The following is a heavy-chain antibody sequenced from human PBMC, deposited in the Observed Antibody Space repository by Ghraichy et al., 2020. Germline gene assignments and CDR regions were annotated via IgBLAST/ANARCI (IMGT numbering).Heavy chain of an antibody. V-gene: IGHV3-23*01. D-gene: IGHD4-17*01. CDR2: ISSSGSRT. CDR3: AKGGSTVRFFYYNGMDV. CDR1: RFTFSSYA. J-gene: IGHJ6*02. Sequence: GGSLRLSCAASRFTFSSYAISWVRQAPGKGLEWVSGISSSGSRTYYADSVKGRFSISRDNSKSTLYLQMNSLRAEDTAVYYCAKGGSTVRFFYYNGMDVWGQGTTDTVSS.